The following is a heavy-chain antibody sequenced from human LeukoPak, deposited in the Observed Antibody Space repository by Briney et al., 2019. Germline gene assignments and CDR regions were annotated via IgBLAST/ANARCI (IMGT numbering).Heavy chain of an antibody. CDR2: ISSSSSTI. CDR3: ARHESDGDANWFDP. D-gene: IGHD4-17*01. V-gene: IGHV3-48*02. J-gene: IGHJ5*02. Sequence: PGGSLRLSCAASGFIFSSYSMNWVRQAPGKGLEWISYISSSSSTIYYADSVKGRFTISRDNAKNSLYLQMNSLRDEDTAVYYCARHESDGDANWFDPWGQGTLVTVSS. CDR1: GFIFSSYS.